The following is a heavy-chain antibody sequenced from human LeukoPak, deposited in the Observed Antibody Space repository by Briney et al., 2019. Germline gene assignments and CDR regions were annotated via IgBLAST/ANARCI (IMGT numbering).Heavy chain of an antibody. CDR3: TRDIGSGDYVFFDS. CDR1: GASLSGYY. D-gene: IGHD4-17*01. V-gene: IGHV4-4*07. J-gene: IGHJ4*02. Sequence: PAETLSLTCTVSGASLSGYYWSWLRLPAGKGLERIGRLYNNGSTNCNPSLKSRVTMSVDTSKNQLSLRLKSVTAADTAVYYCTRDIGSGDYVFFDSWGQGTRVIVSS. CDR2: LYNNGST.